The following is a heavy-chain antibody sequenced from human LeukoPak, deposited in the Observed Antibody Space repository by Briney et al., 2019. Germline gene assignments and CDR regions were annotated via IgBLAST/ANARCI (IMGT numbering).Heavy chain of an antibody. D-gene: IGHD3-22*01. V-gene: IGHV1-18*01. J-gene: IGHJ4*02. CDR2: ISAYNGNT. Sequence: ASVKVSRKASGYTFTSYSISWVRQAPGQGLEWMGWISAYNGNTNYAQKLQDRVTMTTDTSTSTAYMELRSLRSDDTAVFYCARGYLSYSSTGYYDFWGQGTLVTVSS. CDR1: GYTFTSYS. CDR3: ARGYLSYSSTGYYDF.